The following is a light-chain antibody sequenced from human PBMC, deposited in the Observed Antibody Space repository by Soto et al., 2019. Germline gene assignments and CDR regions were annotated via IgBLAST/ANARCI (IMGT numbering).Light chain of an antibody. CDR3: PQLNSYPLT. CDR2: AAS. CDR1: QGISSY. Sequence: IQLTQTQSSLSASVGDRFTITCRASQGISSYLAWYQQKPGTAPTLLIYAASTLQSGVPSRFSGRGSRTDFTLTISSLQPEDFATYYCPQLNSYPLTFGGGTTVDVK. V-gene: IGKV1-9*01. J-gene: IGKJ4*01.